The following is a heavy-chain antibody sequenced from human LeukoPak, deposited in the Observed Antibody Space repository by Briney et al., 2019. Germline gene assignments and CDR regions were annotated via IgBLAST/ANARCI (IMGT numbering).Heavy chain of an antibody. CDR2: TYPGHSDT. J-gene: IGHJ4*02. Sequence: GESLKISCKGSGYSFTIYWIGWVRQVPGKGPEGMGITYPGHSDTRYSPSSPGQVTSSADKSISTAYLQWSSLKASDTAMYYCARHGKWLQFPFDYWGQGTLVTVSS. V-gene: IGHV5-51*01. CDR1: GYSFTIYW. CDR3: ARHGKWLQFPFDY. D-gene: IGHD5-24*01.